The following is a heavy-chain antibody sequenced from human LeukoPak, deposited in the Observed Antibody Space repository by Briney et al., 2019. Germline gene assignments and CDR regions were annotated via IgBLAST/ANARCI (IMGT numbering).Heavy chain of an antibody. CDR2: ISASGGST. V-gene: IGHV3-23*01. CDR1: GFTFSVYA. CDR3: AKWSPYGGNPGY. J-gene: IGHJ4*02. D-gene: IGHD4-23*01. Sequence: PGGSLRLSCAASGFTFSVYAMSWVRQAPGKGLEWVSSISASGGSTYYADSVKGRFTISRDNSKNTLYLQMNSLRAEDTAVYYCAKWSPYGGNPGYWGQGTLVTVSS.